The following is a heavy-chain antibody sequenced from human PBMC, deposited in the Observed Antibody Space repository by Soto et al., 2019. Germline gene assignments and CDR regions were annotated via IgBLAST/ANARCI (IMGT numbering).Heavy chain of an antibody. CDR1: GYTFTGYY. J-gene: IGHJ4*02. CDR2: VNPNSGGT. Sequence: GASVKGSCKASGYTFTGYYIHWVRQAPGQGLEWMGWVNPNSGGTNYAQKFQGRVTMTRDTSISTAYMELSRLRSDDTAVYYCARGRAIAVAGQVDYWGQGTLVTVSS. CDR3: ARGRAIAVAGQVDY. V-gene: IGHV1-2*02. D-gene: IGHD6-19*01.